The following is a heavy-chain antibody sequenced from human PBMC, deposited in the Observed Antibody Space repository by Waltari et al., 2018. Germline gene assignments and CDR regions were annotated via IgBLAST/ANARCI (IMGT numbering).Heavy chain of an antibody. V-gene: IGHV3-23*01. CDR1: GFTFSSDA. CDR3: AKMEDCSSTSCSQYYFDY. Sequence: EVQLLESGGGLVQPGGSLRLSCAASGFTFSSDAISWVRQAPGKGLEWFSAISGSGGSTYYADSVKGRFTISRDNSKNTLYLQMNSLRAEDTAVYYCAKMEDCSSTSCSQYYFDYWGQGTLVTVSS. J-gene: IGHJ4*02. CDR2: ISGSGGST. D-gene: IGHD2-2*01.